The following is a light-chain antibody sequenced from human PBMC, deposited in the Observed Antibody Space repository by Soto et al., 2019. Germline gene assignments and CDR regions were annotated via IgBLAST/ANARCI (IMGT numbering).Light chain of an antibody. V-gene: IGKV3-11*01. CDR2: DES. CDR1: QGVSHY. CDR3: QQRSNWLFI. Sequence: EIVLTQSPANQSLSPGERATPSCRAIQGVSHYLAWYQQKTGQAPWLLIYDESNRATGIPARFSGSGSGTDFSLTISSLDPEDGAVYYCQQRSNWLFICGPGTKVDI. J-gene: IGKJ3*01.